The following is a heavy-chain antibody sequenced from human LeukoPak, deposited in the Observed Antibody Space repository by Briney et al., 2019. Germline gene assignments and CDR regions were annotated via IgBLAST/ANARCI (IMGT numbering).Heavy chain of an antibody. V-gene: IGHV3-48*02. CDR1: GVTFSSYS. D-gene: IGHD3-22*01. J-gene: IGHJ3*02. CDR3: ARVMGDYYASGAPRAFDI. CDR2: ISSSSNTI. Sequence: GGSLGLSRAASGVTFSSYSMNRVRQAPGKRMERDSYISSSSNTIYYADSVKGRFTTSRDNAKNSLYLQMNSLRDEDTAVYYCARVMGDYYASGAPRAFDIWGQGTMVTVSS.